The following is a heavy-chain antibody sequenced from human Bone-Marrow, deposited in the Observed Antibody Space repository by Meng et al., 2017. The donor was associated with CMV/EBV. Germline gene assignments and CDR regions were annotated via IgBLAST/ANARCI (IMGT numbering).Heavy chain of an antibody. Sequence: ASVKVSCKASGYTFTSYYMHWVRQAPGQGLEWMGIINPSGGSTSYAQKFQGRVTMTRDTSTSTVYMELSSLRSEDTAVYYCARDSGRFCSGGSCYITDWGQGTLVTVSS. CDR3: ARDSGRFCSGGSCYITD. D-gene: IGHD2-15*01. CDR1: GYTFTSYY. CDR2: INPSGGST. V-gene: IGHV1-46*01. J-gene: IGHJ4*02.